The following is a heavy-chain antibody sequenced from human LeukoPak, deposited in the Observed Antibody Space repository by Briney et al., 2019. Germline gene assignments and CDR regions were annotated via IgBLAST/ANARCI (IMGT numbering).Heavy chain of an antibody. J-gene: IGHJ4*02. V-gene: IGHV4-59*01. D-gene: IGHD3-10*01. Sequence: SETLSLTCTVSGGSISSYYWSWIRQPPGKGLEWIGYICYSGSTNYNPSLKSRVTISVDTSKNQFSLKLSSVTAADTAVYYCARERFGEFSWGQGTLVNVSS. CDR1: GGSISSYY. CDR2: ICYSGST. CDR3: ARERFGEFS.